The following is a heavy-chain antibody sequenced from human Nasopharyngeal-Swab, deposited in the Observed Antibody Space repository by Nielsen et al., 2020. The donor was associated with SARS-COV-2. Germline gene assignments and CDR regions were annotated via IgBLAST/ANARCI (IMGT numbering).Heavy chain of an antibody. CDR2: ISYDGSNK. CDR3: AKDGGERGGIVVVIDHDY. CDR1: GFTFSSYG. J-gene: IGHJ4*02. Sequence: GESLKISCAASGFTFSSYGMHWVRQAPGKGLEWVAVISYDGSNKYYADSVKGRFTISRDNSKNTLYLQMNSLRAEDTAVYYCAKDGGERGGIVVVIDHDYWGQGTLVTVSS. V-gene: IGHV3-30*18. D-gene: IGHD3-22*01.